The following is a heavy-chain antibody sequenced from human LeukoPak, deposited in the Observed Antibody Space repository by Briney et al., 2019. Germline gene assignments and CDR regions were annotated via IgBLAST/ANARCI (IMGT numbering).Heavy chain of an antibody. CDR3: ARDRSYYGSGSSVAY. D-gene: IGHD3-10*01. Sequence: GGSLRLSCAASGFTFSEFWMSWVRQAPGKGLEWLANIKEDGSKKYYVDSVKGRFTISRDNAKNSLYLQMNSLRAEDTAVYYCARDRSYYGSGSSVAYWGQGTLVTVSS. V-gene: IGHV3-7*01. CDR1: GFTFSEFW. CDR2: IKEDGSKK. J-gene: IGHJ4*02.